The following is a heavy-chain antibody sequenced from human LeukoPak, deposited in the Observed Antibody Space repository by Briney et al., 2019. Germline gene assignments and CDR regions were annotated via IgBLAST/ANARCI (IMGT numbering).Heavy chain of an antibody. CDR3: ARGGGSRRGNWFDP. CDR1: GGSISPYY. D-gene: IGHD3-10*01. V-gene: IGHV4-59*01. J-gene: IGHJ5*02. Sequence: PSETLSLTCTVSGGSISPYYWSWIRQPPGKGLEWIGYVYYSGSTNYNPSLKSRVTISVDTSKSQFSLKLTSVTAADTAVYYCARGGGSRRGNWFDPWGQGSLVIVSS. CDR2: VYYSGST.